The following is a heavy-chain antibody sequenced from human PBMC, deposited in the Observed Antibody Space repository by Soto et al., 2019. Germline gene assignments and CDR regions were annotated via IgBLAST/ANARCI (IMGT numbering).Heavy chain of an antibody. CDR2: IYTSGST. CDR3: ARVRIAARTGAYGMDV. V-gene: IGHV4-4*07. Sequence: PSETLSLTCTVSGGSISSYYWSWIRQPAGKGLEWIGRIYTSGSTNYNPSLKSRVTMSVDTSKNQFCLKLSSVTAADTAVYYCARVRIAARTGAYGMDVWGQGTTVTVSS. D-gene: IGHD6-6*01. CDR1: GGSISSYY. J-gene: IGHJ6*02.